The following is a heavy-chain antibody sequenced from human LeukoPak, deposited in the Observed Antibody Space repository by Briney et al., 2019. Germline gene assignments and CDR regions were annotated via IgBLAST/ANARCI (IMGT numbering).Heavy chain of an antibody. D-gene: IGHD4-17*01. CDR3: ARGRYYGDYIDY. CDR2: IYYSGTT. CDR1: GGSFSSSGCY. V-gene: IGHV4-39*01. J-gene: IGHJ4*02. Sequence: SETLSLTCTVSGGSFSSSGCYWGWIRQPPGKGLEWIGSIYYSGTTYYNPSLKSRVTISLDTSKNQLSLRLTSVTAADTAVYYCARGRYYGDYIDYWGQGALVTVSS.